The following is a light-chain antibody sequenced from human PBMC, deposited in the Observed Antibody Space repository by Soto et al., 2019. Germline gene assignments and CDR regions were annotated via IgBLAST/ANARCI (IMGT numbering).Light chain of an antibody. CDR2: AAS. CDR1: QSISTS. V-gene: IGKV1-39*01. J-gene: IGKJ3*01. CDR3: QQSYSSPPGFT. Sequence: DIQMTQSPSSLSASVGDRVTITCRASQSISTSLNWYQQQPGKAPRLLIYAASSLQSGVPSRFSGSGSGTDFTLTISSLQPEDFATYYCQQSYSSPPGFTFGPGTKVDFK.